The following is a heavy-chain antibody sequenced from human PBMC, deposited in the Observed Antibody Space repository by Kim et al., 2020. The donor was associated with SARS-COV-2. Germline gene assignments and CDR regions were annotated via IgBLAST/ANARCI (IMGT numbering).Heavy chain of an antibody. V-gene: IGHV3-7*03. CDR3: ARVPTVAGTGYFDY. D-gene: IGHD6-19*01. J-gene: IGHJ4*02. Sequence: VDYVKGRFTISRDNAKNSLYLQMNGLRAEDTAMYYCARVPTVAGTGYFDYWGQGTLVTVSS.